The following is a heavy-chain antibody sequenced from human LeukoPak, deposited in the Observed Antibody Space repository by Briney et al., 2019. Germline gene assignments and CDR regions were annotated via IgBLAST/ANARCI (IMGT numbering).Heavy chain of an antibody. D-gene: IGHD3-10*01. CDR2: IYYSGSP. CDR3: ARASGGDGSGSL. CDR1: GGSISGYY. Sequence: KPSETLSFTCTGSGGSISGYYWSWIRQPPWKGRKWIGYIYYSGSPDYNPSLKGRVTISVDTSKNQFSLNLSSVTAADTAMYYCARASGGDGSGSLWGQGTLVTVSS. V-gene: IGHV4-59*01. J-gene: IGHJ4*02.